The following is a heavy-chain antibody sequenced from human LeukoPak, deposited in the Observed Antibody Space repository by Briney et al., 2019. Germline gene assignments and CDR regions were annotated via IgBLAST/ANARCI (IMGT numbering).Heavy chain of an antibody. V-gene: IGHV4-39*07. CDR3: ARDRYCSGGSCYRKKDDAFDI. Sequence: SETLSLTCTVSGGSISSRGFFWGWIRQPPGKGLEWIGEINHSGSTNYNPSLKSRVTISVDTSKNQFSLKLSSVTAADTAVYYCARDRYCSGGSCYRKKDDAFDIWGQGTMVTVSS. J-gene: IGHJ3*02. CDR1: GGSISSRGFF. CDR2: INHSGST. D-gene: IGHD2-15*01.